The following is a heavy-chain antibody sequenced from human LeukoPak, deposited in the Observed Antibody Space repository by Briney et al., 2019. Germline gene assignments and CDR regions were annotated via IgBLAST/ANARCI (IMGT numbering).Heavy chain of an antibody. J-gene: IGHJ1*01. V-gene: IGHV3-30-3*01. Sequence: PGWSLRLSCAASGFTFSSYAMHWVRQAAGKGLEWVAVISYDGSNKYYADSVKGRFTISRDNSKDTLYPQMNSLRAEDTAVYYCARDIAAAVPAEYFQHWGQGTLVTVSS. CDR2: ISYDGSNK. CDR3: ARDIAAAVPAEYFQH. D-gene: IGHD6-13*01. CDR1: GFTFSSYA.